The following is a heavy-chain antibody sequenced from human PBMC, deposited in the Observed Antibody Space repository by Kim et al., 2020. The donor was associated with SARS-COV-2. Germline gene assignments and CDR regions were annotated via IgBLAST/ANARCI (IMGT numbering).Heavy chain of an antibody. D-gene: IGHD3-10*01. J-gene: IGHJ4*02. CDR2: MNPNSGNT. CDR3: ARGLFGSAVTMVRGYTQLRAGGADY. V-gene: IGHV1-8*01. Sequence: ASVKVSCKASGYTFTSYDINWVRQATGQGLEWMGWMNPNSGNTGYAQKFQGRVTMTRNTSISTAYMELSSLRSEDTAVYYCARGLFGSAVTMVRGYTQLRAGGADYWGQGTLVTVSS. CDR1: GYTFTSYD.